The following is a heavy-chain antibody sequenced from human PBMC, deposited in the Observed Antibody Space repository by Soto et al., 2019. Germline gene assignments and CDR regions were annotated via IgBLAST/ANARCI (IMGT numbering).Heavy chain of an antibody. D-gene: IGHD3-16*02. CDR2: VYWNDDK. CDR3: VHRGPIDATRMGFDF. V-gene: IGHV2-5*01. J-gene: IGHJ4*02. Sequence: QITLRESGPALVKPTQTLTLTCTFSGFSLNSRGVGVGWVRQPPGKALEWLAIVYWNDDKRYRPSLRSRLSIRKATPKNQVIPTLTNTAPVDKATYYCVHRGPIDATRMGFDFWGQGSLVTVSS. CDR1: GFSLNSRGVG.